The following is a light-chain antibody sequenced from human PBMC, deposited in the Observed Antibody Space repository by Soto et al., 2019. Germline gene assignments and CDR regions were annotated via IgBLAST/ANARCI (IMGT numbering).Light chain of an antibody. J-gene: IGLJ1*01. CDR1: SSDVGGYNY. CDR2: EVS. Sequence: QSVLTQPPSASGSPGQSVTISCTGTSSDVGGYNYVSWYQQHPGKAPKLMIYEVSKRPSGVPDRFSGSKSGNTASLTVSGLQAEDEADYYCSSYAGSTVYVFGTGINVTVL. V-gene: IGLV2-8*01. CDR3: SSYAGSTVYV.